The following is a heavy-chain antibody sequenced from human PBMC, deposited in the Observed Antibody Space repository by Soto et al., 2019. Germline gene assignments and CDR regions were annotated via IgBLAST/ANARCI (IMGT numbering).Heavy chain of an antibody. CDR2: ISYDGSNK. Sequence: QVQLVESGGGVVQPGRSLRLSCAASGFTFSSYAMHWVRQAPGKGLEWVAVISYDGSNKYYADSVKGRFTISRDNSKNTMYLQMNRLRAEDTAVYYCARAGCDGGSCYTLVGLRYGMDVWGQGTTVTVSS. J-gene: IGHJ6*02. D-gene: IGHD2-15*01. CDR1: GFTFSSYA. CDR3: ARAGCDGGSCYTLVGLRYGMDV. V-gene: IGHV3-30-3*01.